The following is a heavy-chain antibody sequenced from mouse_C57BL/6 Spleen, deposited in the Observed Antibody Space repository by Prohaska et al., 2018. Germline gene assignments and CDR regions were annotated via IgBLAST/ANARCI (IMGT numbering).Heavy chain of an antibody. Sequence: QIQLVQSGPELKKPGETVKISCKASGYTFTTYGMSWVKQAPGKGLKWMGWINTYSGVPTYADDFKGRFAFSLETSASTAYLQINNLKNEDTATYFCARGGTAQATSFAYWGQGTLVTVSA. CDR3: ARGGTAQATSFAY. CDR2: INTYSGVP. V-gene: IGHV9-3*01. J-gene: IGHJ3*01. D-gene: IGHD3-2*02. CDR1: GYTFTTYG.